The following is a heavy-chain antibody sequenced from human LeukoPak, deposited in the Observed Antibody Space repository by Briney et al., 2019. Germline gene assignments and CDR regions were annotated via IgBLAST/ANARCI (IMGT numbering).Heavy chain of an antibody. D-gene: IGHD3-22*01. V-gene: IGHV1-58*02. CDR1: GFTFTSSA. CDR3: ARDLKDSSGYYCDY. J-gene: IGHJ4*02. CDR2: IVVGSGNT. Sequence: GASVKVSCKASGFTFTSSAMQWVRQARGQRLEWIGWIVVGSGNTNYAQKFQERVTITRDMSTSTAYMELSSLRSEDTAVYYCARDLKDSSGYYCDYWGQGTLVTVSS.